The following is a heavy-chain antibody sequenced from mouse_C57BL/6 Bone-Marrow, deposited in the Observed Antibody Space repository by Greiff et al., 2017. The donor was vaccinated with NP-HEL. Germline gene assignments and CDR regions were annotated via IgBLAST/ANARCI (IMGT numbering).Heavy chain of an antibody. CDR2: IYCDDDK. D-gene: IGHD2-4*01. V-gene: IGHV8-12*01. J-gene: IGHJ1*03. CDR1: GFSLSTSGMG. Sequence: QVTLKVSGPGILQSSQTLSLTCSFSGFSLSTSGMGVSWIRQPSGKGLEWLAHIYCDDDKRYNPSLKSRLTISKDTSRNQVFLKITSVDTADTATYYCARRRYDYDGWYFDVWGTGTTVTVSS. CDR3: ARRRYDYDGWYFDV.